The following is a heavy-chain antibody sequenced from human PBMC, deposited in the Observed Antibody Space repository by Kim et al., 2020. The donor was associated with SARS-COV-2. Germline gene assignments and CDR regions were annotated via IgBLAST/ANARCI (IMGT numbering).Heavy chain of an antibody. D-gene: IGHD1-26*01. CDR3: ARGPLSGTYYYMAV. CDR1: DGSIGTYY. CDR2: IYYTGST. J-gene: IGHJ6*03. Sequence: SETLSLTCTVSDGSIGTYYWSWIRQPPGKGLEWIGYIYYTGSTRYKPSLKSRVTISVDTSKNQLSLKLTSVTAADAAVYYCARGPLSGTYYYMAVWGTGT. V-gene: IGHV4-59*01.